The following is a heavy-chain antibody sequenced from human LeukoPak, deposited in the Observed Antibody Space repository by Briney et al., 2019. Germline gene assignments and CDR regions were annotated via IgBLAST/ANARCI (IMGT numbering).Heavy chain of an antibody. V-gene: IGHV1-69*05. J-gene: IGHJ6*03. Sequence: GASVKVSCKASGGTFSSYAINWVRQAPGQGLEWMGGIIPIFGTANYAQKFQGRVTITTDESTSTAYMELSSLRSEDTAVYYCARARGIAAPGTYYYYYMDVWGKGTTVTVSS. D-gene: IGHD6-13*01. CDR3: ARARGIAAPGTYYYYYMDV. CDR2: IIPIFGTA. CDR1: GGTFSSYA.